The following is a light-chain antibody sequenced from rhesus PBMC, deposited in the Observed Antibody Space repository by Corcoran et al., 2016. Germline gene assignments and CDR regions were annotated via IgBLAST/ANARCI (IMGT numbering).Light chain of an antibody. CDR3: QQYSSRLT. CDR1: PGISSW. Sequence: DIQMTQSPSSLSASVGDTVTITCRTSPGISSWLAWYQQKSGKAPKLLMYKASSLQSGVPARFNGMGSWTNCTLTIISPQSEDLATYYCQQYSSRLTFGGGTKVEVK. CDR2: KAS. J-gene: IGKJ4*01. V-gene: IGKV1-22*01.